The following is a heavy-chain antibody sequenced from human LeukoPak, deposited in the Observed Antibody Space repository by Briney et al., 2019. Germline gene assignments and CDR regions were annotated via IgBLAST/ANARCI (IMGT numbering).Heavy chain of an antibody. D-gene: IGHD1-26*01. J-gene: IGHJ3*02. CDR3: TRVGAATHAFDI. CDR2: IKSDGSST. Sequence: GGSLRLSCAASGFTFSSYWMHWVRQAPGKGLVWVSRIKSDGSSTTYADSVKGRFNISRDNAKNTLYLQMNSLRAEDTAVYYCTRVGAATHAFDIWGQGTMVTVSS. V-gene: IGHV3-74*01. CDR1: GFTFSSYW.